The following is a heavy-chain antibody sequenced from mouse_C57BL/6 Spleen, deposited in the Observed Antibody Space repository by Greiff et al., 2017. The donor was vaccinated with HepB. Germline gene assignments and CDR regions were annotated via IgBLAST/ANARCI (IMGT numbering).Heavy chain of an antibody. D-gene: IGHD2-2*01. CDR3: ARGTMVSYYFDY. J-gene: IGHJ2*01. Sequence: EVQLVESGPGLVKPSQSLSLTCSVTGYSITSGYYWNWIRQFPGNKLEWMGYISYDGSNNYNPSLKNRISITRDTSKNQFFLKLNSVTTEDTATYYCARGTMVSYYFDYWGQGTTLTVSS. CDR1: GYSITSGYY. V-gene: IGHV3-6*01. CDR2: ISYDGSN.